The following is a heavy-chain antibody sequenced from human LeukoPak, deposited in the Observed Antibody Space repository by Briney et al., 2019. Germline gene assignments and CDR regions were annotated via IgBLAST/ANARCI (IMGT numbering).Heavy chain of an antibody. CDR1: GFTFSSYS. V-gene: IGHV3-21*01. J-gene: IGHJ6*03. D-gene: IGHD4-11*01. CDR3: ASQTVTTTYYYYYMDV. CDR2: ISSSSSYL. Sequence: VKPGRSLTLSCAAFGFTFSSYSMNWVRQAPGKGLEWVSSISSSSSYLYYAVSVKGRFTISRDNTKNSLYLQMNSLRAEDTAVYYCASQTVTTTYYYYYMDVWGKGTTVTVSS.